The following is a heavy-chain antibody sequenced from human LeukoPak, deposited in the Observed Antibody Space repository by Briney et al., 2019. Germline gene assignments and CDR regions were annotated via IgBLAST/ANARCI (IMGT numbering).Heavy chain of an antibody. CDR2: IYPGDSDT. Sequence: GESLKISCKASGYSFTTYWIGWVRQMPGKGLEWMGIIYPGDSDTRYSPSFQGQVTISADKSINTAYLQWSSLKASDTALYYCARWEAHYYYKWGQGTLVTVSS. V-gene: IGHV5-51*01. J-gene: IGHJ4*02. D-gene: IGHD3-22*01. CDR1: GYSFTTYW. CDR3: ARWEAHYYYK.